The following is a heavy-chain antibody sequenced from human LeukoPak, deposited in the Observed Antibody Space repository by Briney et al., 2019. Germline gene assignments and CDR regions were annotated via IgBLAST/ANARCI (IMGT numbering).Heavy chain of an antibody. V-gene: IGHV1-69*13. Sequence: GASVKVSCKASGGTFSSYAISWVRQAPGQGLEWMGGIIPIFGTANYAQKFQGRVTITADESTSTAYMELSSLRSEDTAVYYCARSHYYGSGSYSLTYYYYYMDVWGKGTTVTISS. CDR1: GGTFSSYA. D-gene: IGHD3-10*01. CDR2: IIPIFGTA. CDR3: ARSHYYGSGSYSLTYYYYYMDV. J-gene: IGHJ6*03.